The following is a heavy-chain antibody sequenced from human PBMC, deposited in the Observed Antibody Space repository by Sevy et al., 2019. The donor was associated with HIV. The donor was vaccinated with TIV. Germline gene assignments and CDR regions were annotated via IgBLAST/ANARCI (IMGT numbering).Heavy chain of an antibody. CDR3: ARQRDSSGYYSNFDY. V-gene: IGHV3-33*01. CDR1: GFTFSSYG. D-gene: IGHD3-22*01. CDR2: IWYDGSHK. J-gene: IGHJ4*02. Sequence: GGSLRLSCAASGFTFSSYGMHWVRQAPGKGLEWVAVIWYDGSHKYYADSVKGRFTMSRDNSKNTLYLQMNSLRAEDTAVYYRARQRDSSGYYSNFDYWGQGTLVTVSS.